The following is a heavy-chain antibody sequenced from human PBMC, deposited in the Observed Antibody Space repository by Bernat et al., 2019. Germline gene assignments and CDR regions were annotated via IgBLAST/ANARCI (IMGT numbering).Heavy chain of an antibody. CDR2: ISSSMSYI. J-gene: IGHJ6*03. V-gene: IGHV3-21*05. D-gene: IGHD4-17*01. CDR1: GFTFSSYS. Sequence: EVQLVESGGGLVKPGGSLRLSCAASGFTFSSYSMNWVRQAPGKGLVWVSYISSSMSYIYYADSVRGLCTIARDNAKNTLYLQMNSLRAEDTAVYYCARVHRNPTVTTGYYYYYMDVWGKGTTVTVSS. CDR3: ARVHRNPTVTTGYYYYYMDV.